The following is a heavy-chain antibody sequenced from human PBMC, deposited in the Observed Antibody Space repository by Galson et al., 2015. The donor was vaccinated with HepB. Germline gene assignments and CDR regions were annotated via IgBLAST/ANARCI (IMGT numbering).Heavy chain of an antibody. D-gene: IGHD6-13*01. J-gene: IGHJ4*02. CDR1: GFTFSSYG. Sequence: SLRLSCAASGFTFSSYGMHWVRQAPGKGLEWVAVISYDGSNKYYADSVKGRFTISRDNSKSTLYLQMNSLRAEDTAVYYCAKDRQQLFFGGYDYWGQGTLVTVSS. CDR2: ISYDGSNK. V-gene: IGHV3-30*18. CDR3: AKDRQQLFFGGYDY.